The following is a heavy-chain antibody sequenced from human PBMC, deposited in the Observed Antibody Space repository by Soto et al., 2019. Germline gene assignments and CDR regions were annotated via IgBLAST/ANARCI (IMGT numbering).Heavy chain of an antibody. J-gene: IGHJ2*01. Sequence: QVQLVQSGAEVKKPGSSVKVSCKASGGTFSSYAISWVRQAPGQGLEWMGGIIPIFGTANYAQKFQGRVTLTADESTSTAYMELSSLRSEDTAVYYCARRIDYYDSSGYYRLYFDRWGRGTLVTVSS. CDR1: GGTFSSYA. CDR2: IIPIFGTA. CDR3: ARRIDYYDSSGYYRLYFDR. V-gene: IGHV1-69*01. D-gene: IGHD3-22*01.